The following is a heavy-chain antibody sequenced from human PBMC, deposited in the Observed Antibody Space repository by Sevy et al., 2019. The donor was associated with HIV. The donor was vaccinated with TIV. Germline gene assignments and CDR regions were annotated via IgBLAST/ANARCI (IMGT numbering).Heavy chain of an antibody. Sequence: GGSLRLSCAASGITFSSHAMHWVRQAPGKGLEWVTIISYDGSNKYYEDSVKGRFTISRDNTKKTLNLQMNSLRAEDTAVYYCARADYGDYSGEFDYWGQGTLVTVSS. V-gene: IGHV3-30-3*01. CDR3: ARADYGDYSGEFDY. CDR2: ISYDGSNK. D-gene: IGHD4-17*01. CDR1: GITFSSHA. J-gene: IGHJ4*02.